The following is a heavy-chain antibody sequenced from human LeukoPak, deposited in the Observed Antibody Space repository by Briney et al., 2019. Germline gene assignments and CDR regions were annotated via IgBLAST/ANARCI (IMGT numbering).Heavy chain of an antibody. Sequence: PGGSLRLSCVASGFTFSNYWMHWVRQPPGKGLVWVSRIYVDGRTTNYADSVKGRFTISRDNAKNTVYLEMDSLSVEDTATYYCIRDFRSADLWGQGTLVTVTS. CDR3: IRDFRSADL. V-gene: IGHV3-74*01. CDR1: GFTFSNYW. CDR2: IYVDGRTT. J-gene: IGHJ5*02.